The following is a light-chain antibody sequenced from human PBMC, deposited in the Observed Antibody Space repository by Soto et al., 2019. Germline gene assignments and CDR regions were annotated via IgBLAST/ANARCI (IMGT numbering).Light chain of an antibody. CDR3: QQYNNWPLT. CDR1: QSVSSN. Sequence: EVVMTQSTATLAVSPGERPTLSCRASQSVSSNLAWYQQKTGKPPRLLIYGASTRATGIPARFSGSGSWTEFTLTLSSLQSEDVEVYYCQQYNNWPLTFGGGTQVDIK. CDR2: GAS. J-gene: IGKJ4*01. V-gene: IGKV3-15*01.